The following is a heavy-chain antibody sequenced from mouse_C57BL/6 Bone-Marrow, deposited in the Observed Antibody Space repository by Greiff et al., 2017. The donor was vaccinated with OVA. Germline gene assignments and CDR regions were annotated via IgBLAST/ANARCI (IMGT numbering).Heavy chain of an antibody. Sequence: QVQLQQPGAELVKPGASVKLSCKASGYTFTSYWMQWLKQRPGQGLEWIGEIDPSDSYTNYNQKFKGKATLTVDTSSSTAYMQLSSLTSEDSAVYYCARRYYGSSYWYFDVWGTGTTVTVSS. CDR1: GYTFTSYW. D-gene: IGHD1-1*01. CDR3: ARRYYGSSYWYFDV. J-gene: IGHJ1*03. V-gene: IGHV1-50*01. CDR2: IDPSDSYT.